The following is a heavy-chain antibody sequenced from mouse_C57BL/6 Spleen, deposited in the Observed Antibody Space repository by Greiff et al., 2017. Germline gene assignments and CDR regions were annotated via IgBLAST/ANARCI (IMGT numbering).Heavy chain of an antibody. CDR3: TRPTAQAYDFDY. CDR2: IDPETGGT. D-gene: IGHD3-2*02. CDR1: GYTFTDYE. V-gene: IGHV1-15*01. Sequence: VQLQQSGAELVRPGASVTLSCKASGYTFTDYEMHWVKQTPVHGLEWIGAIDPETGGTAYNQKFKGKAILTADKSSSTAYMELRSLTAEDSAVYYCTRPTAQAYDFDYWGQGTTLTVSS. J-gene: IGHJ2*01.